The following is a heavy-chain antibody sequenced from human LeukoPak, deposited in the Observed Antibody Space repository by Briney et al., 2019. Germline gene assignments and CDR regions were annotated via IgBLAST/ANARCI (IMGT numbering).Heavy chain of an antibody. J-gene: IGHJ4*02. D-gene: IGHD2-21*01. V-gene: IGHV3-21*01. CDR1: GFTFSSYS. CDR2: ISSSSSYI. Sequence: GGSLRLSCAASGFTFSSYSMNWVRQAPGKGLEWVSSISSSSSYIYYADSVKGRFTISRDNAKNSLYLQMNSLRAEDTAVYYCARRSPLGGGEFYFDYWGQGTLVTVSS. CDR3: ARRSPLGGGEFYFDY.